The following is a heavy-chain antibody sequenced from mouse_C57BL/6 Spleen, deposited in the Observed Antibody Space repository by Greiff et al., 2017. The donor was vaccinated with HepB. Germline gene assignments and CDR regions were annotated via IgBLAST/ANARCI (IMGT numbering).Heavy chain of an antibody. CDR1: GFTITDYY. D-gene: IGHD2-3*01. Sequence: VQLQQSGAELVKPGASVKLSCTASGFTITDYYMHWVKQRTEQGLEWIGKIDPEDGETKYAPKFKGKATLTADTSSNTAYLQLSSLTSEDTAVYYCARWLLPYWYFDVWGTGTTVTVSS. CDR3: ARWLLPYWYFDV. CDR2: IDPEDGET. J-gene: IGHJ1*03. V-gene: IGHV14-2*01.